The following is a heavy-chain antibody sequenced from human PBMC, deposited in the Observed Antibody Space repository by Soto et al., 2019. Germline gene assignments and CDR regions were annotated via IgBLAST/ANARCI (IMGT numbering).Heavy chain of an antibody. CDR2: IDSDGTTT. V-gene: IGHV3-74*03. Sequence: EVQVVESGGGLVQPGGSLRLSCVASGFTFRRYWMHWVRQAPGKGLVWLSRIDSDGTTTQYEDSVRGRFTISRDNAKNTLFLQMNSLRAEDTAVYYCARDGDSGYYLGPFDYWGQGTLVTVSS. J-gene: IGHJ4*02. D-gene: IGHD3-22*01. CDR1: GFTFRRYW. CDR3: ARDGDSGYYLGPFDY.